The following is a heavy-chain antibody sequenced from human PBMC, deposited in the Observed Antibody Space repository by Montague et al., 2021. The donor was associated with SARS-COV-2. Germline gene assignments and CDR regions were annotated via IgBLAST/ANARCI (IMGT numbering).Heavy chain of an antibody. J-gene: IGHJ5*02. CDR1: SGSISSHY. V-gene: IGHV4-59*11. CDR2: VNYGGST. Sequence: SETLSLTCTVSSGSISSHYWSWIRQPPGKGLEWIGYVNYGGSTNYNPSLKSRVSISLDTSKNQFSLRLNSVTAADTAVYYRARAVTTGIDWFDPWGQGTLVIVSS. D-gene: IGHD4-17*01. CDR3: ARAVTTGIDWFDP.